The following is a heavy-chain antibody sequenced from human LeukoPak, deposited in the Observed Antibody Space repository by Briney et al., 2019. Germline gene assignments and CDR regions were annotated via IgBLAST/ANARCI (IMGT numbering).Heavy chain of an antibody. CDR2: IYHSGST. CDR3: ARGGYYYDSSGYYYAHRVLAY. CDR1: GGSISSGGYS. V-gene: IGHV4-30-2*01. D-gene: IGHD3-22*01. Sequence: PSETLSLTCAVSGGSISSGGYSWSWIRQPPGKGLEWIGYIYHSGSTYYNPSLKSRVTISVDRSKNQFSLKLSSVTAADTAVYYCARGGYYYDSSGYYYAHRVLAYWGQGTLVTVSS. J-gene: IGHJ4*02.